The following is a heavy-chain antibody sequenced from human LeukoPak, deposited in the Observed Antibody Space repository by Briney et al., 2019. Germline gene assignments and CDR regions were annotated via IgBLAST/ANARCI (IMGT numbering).Heavy chain of an antibody. D-gene: IGHD1-1*01. CDR1: GYTFPSYF. CDR3: ARDVPGSIGTTARFDP. Sequence: WASVKVSCKASGYTFPSYFMHWVRQAPGQGLEWMGIINPTGGSTTYAQKFQGRVTMTTDKSTSTTYMELRSLTSDDTAVYYCARDVPGSIGTTARFDPWGQGTLVTVSS. J-gene: IGHJ5*02. V-gene: IGHV1-46*01. CDR2: INPTGGST.